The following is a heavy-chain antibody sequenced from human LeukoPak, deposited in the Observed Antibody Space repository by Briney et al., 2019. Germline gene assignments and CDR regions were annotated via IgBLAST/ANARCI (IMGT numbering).Heavy chain of an antibody. CDR1: GGSISSGGYY. CDR3: ARDAYRINYGMDV. V-gene: IGHV4-31*03. CDR2: IYYSGST. D-gene: IGHD3-16*02. J-gene: IGHJ6*02. Sequence: SETLSLTCTVSGGSISSGGYYWSWIRQRPGTGLEWIGYIYYSGSTYYNPSLKSRVTISVDTSKNQFSLKLSSVTAADTAVYYCARDAYRINYGMDVWGQGTTVTVSS.